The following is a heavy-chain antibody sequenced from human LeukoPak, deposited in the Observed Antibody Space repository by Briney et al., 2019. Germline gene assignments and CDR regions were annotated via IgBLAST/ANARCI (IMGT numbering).Heavy chain of an antibody. Sequence: PGGSLRLSCAASGFTFSSYWMHWVRQAPGKGLVWVSRINSDGSSTSYADSVKGRFTISRDNAKNTLYLQMNSLRAEDTAVYYCAKLDSSSSGLPDYWGQGTLVTVSS. D-gene: IGHD6-6*01. CDR2: INSDGSST. J-gene: IGHJ4*02. CDR3: AKLDSSSSGLPDY. CDR1: GFTFSSYW. V-gene: IGHV3-74*01.